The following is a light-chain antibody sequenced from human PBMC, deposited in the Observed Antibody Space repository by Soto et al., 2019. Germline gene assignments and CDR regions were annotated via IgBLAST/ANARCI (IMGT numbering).Light chain of an antibody. CDR3: LQHNSFPPT. Sequence: DIQMTQSPSAMSASVGDRVTITCRASQDIGTYLVWFHQRPGKVPQRLIYGASHLQSGVPSRFSGSRSGTDFTLTINSLQPEDFATYYCLQHNSFPPTFGQGTRLDLK. J-gene: IGKJ5*01. CDR2: GAS. V-gene: IGKV1-17*03. CDR1: QDIGTY.